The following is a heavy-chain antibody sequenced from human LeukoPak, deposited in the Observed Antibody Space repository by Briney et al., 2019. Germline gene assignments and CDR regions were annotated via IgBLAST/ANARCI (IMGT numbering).Heavy chain of an antibody. CDR3: ARESGDTRTVNSFDF. V-gene: IGHV4-39*06. J-gene: IGHJ4*01. Sequence: SETLSLTCTVSGDSISSYSYYWAWIRQPPGKGLEWIGSILFRGATYYNPSLKPRIIMSVDTSQNHFTLKLTSVTAADTAVYFCARESGDTRTVNSFDFWGRGTLITVSS. CDR2: ILFRGAT. D-gene: IGHD2-21*01. CDR1: GDSISSYSYY.